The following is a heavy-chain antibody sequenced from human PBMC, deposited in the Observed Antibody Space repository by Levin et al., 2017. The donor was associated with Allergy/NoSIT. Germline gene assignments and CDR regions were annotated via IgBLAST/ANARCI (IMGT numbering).Heavy chain of an antibody. CDR1: GFTFSSYA. CDR2: ISGSGGST. CDR3: AKEGDYYDSSGYYY. V-gene: IGHV3-23*01. J-gene: IGHJ4*02. Sequence: SCAASGFTFSSYAMSWVRQAPGKGLEWVSAISGSGGSTYYADSVKGRFTISRDNSKNTLYLQMNSLRAEDTAVYYCAKEGDYYDSSGYYYWGQGTLVTVSS. D-gene: IGHD3-22*01.